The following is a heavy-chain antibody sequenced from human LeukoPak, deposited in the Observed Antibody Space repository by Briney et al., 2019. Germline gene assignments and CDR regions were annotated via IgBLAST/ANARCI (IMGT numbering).Heavy chain of an antibody. Sequence: GGSLRLSCAASGFTFSSYAMSWVRQAPGKGLEWVSAISGSGGSTYYADSVKGRFTISRDNSENTLYLQMNSLRAEDTAVYYCAKDLQGHYYDSSGFPFDYWGQGTLVTVSS. D-gene: IGHD3-22*01. CDR3: AKDLQGHYYDSSGFPFDY. CDR2: ISGSGGST. V-gene: IGHV3-23*01. J-gene: IGHJ4*02. CDR1: GFTFSSYA.